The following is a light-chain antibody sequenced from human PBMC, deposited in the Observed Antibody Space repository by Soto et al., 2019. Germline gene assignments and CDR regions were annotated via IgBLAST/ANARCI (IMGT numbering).Light chain of an antibody. CDR3: QHYNTSPWT. Sequence: DIQMTQSPSILSASVGDRVTITCRASQSISSWLAWYQQKKGKAPNLLIHKASHLESGVPSRFSGRGSGTEFTLPLSRLQTGDFATYYCQHYNTSPWTFGQGTKVDIK. V-gene: IGKV1-5*03. CDR2: KAS. J-gene: IGKJ1*01. CDR1: QSISSW.